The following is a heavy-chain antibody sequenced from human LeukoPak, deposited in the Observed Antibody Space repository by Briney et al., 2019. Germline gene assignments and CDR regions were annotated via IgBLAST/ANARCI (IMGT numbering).Heavy chain of an antibody. CDR2: IYENGGTT. CDR3: AKDFRIGYSAHFDY. J-gene: IGHJ4*02. Sequence: GGSLRLSCVGSGFTFRSHAMSWVRQVPEKGLEFVSGIYENGGTTYYADSVKGRFSISRDNSKNTLYLQMDSLRGEDTAVYYCAKDFRIGYSAHFDYWGQGALVTVSS. CDR1: GFTFRSHA. D-gene: IGHD2-21*01. V-gene: IGHV3-23*01.